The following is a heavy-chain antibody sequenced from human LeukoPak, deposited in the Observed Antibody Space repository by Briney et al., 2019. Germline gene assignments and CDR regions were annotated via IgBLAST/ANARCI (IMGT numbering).Heavy chain of an antibody. D-gene: IGHD4-11*01. CDR3: ARGYSDWLR. CDR2: INLDGSET. V-gene: IGHV3-7*01. J-gene: IGHJ4*02. Sequence: PGGSLTLSCAASGFTFSNYWMTRVRQGPGEGLEWLANINLDGSETHFVDSVKGRSTISRDNAKNSLSLQMSGLQVEDTAVYYCARGYSDWLRWGQGTQVTVSS. CDR1: GFTFSNYW.